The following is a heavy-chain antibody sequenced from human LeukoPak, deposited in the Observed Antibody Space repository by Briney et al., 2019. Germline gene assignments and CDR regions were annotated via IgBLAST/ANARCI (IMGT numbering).Heavy chain of an antibody. CDR2: IYTSGST. CDR1: GGSISSGSYY. D-gene: IGHD6-6*01. Sequence: SETLSLTCTVSGGSISSGSYYWSWIRQPAGKGLEWIGRIYTSGSTNYNPSLKSRVTISVDAPKNQFSLKLSSVTAADTAVYYCASQLPRSSRDYWGQGTLVTVSS. V-gene: IGHV4-61*02. J-gene: IGHJ4*02. CDR3: ASQLPRSSRDY.